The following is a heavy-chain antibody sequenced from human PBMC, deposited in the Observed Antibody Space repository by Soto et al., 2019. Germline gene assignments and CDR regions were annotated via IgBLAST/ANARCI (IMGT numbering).Heavy chain of an antibody. V-gene: IGHV1-2*02. Sequence: XSVKVSCKASGYTFTGYYMHWVRQAPVQGLEWMGWINPNSGGTNYAQKFQGRVTMTRDTSISTAYMELSRLRSDDTAVYYCARAKLRFLEWLPRLEYYGMDVWGQGTTVTVSS. J-gene: IGHJ6*02. D-gene: IGHD3-3*01. CDR1: GYTFTGYY. CDR2: INPNSGGT. CDR3: ARAKLRFLEWLPRLEYYGMDV.